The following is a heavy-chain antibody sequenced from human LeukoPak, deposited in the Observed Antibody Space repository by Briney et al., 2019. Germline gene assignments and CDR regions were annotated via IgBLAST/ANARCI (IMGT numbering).Heavy chain of an antibody. Sequence: PSEXLSLTCAVYGGSFSGYYWSWIRQPPGKGLEWIGEINHSGSTNYNPSLTSRGTISVDTSKNQFSLKLSSVTAADTAVYYCARWKGYSSSWFFDYWGQGTLVTVSS. J-gene: IGHJ4*02. CDR3: ARWKGYSSSWFFDY. V-gene: IGHV4-34*01. D-gene: IGHD6-13*01. CDR1: GGSFSGYY. CDR2: INHSGST.